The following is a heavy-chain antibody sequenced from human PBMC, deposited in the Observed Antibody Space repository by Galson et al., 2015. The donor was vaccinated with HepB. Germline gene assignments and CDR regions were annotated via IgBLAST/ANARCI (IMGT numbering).Heavy chain of an antibody. CDR3: ARGVGATYYYYYYMDV. Sequence: LRLSCAASGFTFDDYAMHWVRRAPGKGLEWVSGISWNSGSIGYADSVKGRFTISRDNAKNSLYLQMNSLRAEDTALYYCARGVGATYYYYYYMDVWGKGTTVTVSS. D-gene: IGHD1-26*01. J-gene: IGHJ6*03. CDR1: GFTFDDYA. V-gene: IGHV3-9*01. CDR2: ISWNSGSI.